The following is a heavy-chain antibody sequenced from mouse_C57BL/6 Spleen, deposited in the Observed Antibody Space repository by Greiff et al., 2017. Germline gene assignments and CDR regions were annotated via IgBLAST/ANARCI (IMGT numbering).Heavy chain of an antibody. CDR2: IDPSDSYT. J-gene: IGHJ4*01. CDR3: ARTPVYYYGSSLYAMDC. D-gene: IGHD1-1*01. Sequence: VQLQQPGAELVMPGASVKLSCKASGYTFTSYWMHWVKQRPGQGLEWIGEIDPSDSYTNYNQKFKGKSTLTVDKSSSTAYMQLSSLTSEDSAVYYCARTPVYYYGSSLYAMDCWGQGTSVTVSS. V-gene: IGHV1-69*01. CDR1: GYTFTSYW.